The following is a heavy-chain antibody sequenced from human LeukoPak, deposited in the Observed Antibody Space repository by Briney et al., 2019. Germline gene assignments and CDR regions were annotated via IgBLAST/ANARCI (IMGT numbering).Heavy chain of an antibody. Sequence: SETLSLTCTVSGGSISGHYWSWVRQPAEKGLEWIGRVYSSGSTNYNPSLKSRVTMSVDTSKNQFFLKLSSVTAADTAVYYCARDRSGWYGSEYWGQGTLVTVSS. J-gene: IGHJ4*02. CDR3: ARDRSGWYGSEY. D-gene: IGHD6-19*01. CDR1: GGSISGHY. CDR2: VYSSGST. V-gene: IGHV4-4*07.